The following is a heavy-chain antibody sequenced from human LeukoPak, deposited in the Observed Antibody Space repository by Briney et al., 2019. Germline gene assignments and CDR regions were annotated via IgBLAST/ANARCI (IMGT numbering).Heavy chain of an antibody. CDR1: GFTFSSYA. V-gene: IGHV3-23*01. CDR3: ARGPILLWLHNGMDV. Sequence: QPGGSLRLSCAASGFTFSSYAMSWVRQAPGKGLEWVSAISGSGGSTYYADSVKGRFTISRDNSKNTLYLQMNSLKTEDTAVYYCARGPILLWLHNGMDVWGQGTTVTVSS. D-gene: IGHD4-23*01. CDR2: ISGSGGST. J-gene: IGHJ6*02.